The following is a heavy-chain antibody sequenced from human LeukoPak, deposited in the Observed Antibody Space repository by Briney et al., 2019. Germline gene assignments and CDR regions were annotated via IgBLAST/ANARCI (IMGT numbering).Heavy chain of an antibody. Sequence: SQTLSLTCAVYGGSFSRYYWSWIRQSPGKGLEWIAEIDHRGDTNYNPSVKSRVTISVDTSKNQFSLRVRSLSAADTAVYYCARGATISETGYFDFWGQGTLVTVSS. CDR1: GGSFSRYY. V-gene: IGHV4-34*01. J-gene: IGHJ4*03. D-gene: IGHD5-24*01. CDR3: ARGATISETGYFDF. CDR2: IDHRGDT.